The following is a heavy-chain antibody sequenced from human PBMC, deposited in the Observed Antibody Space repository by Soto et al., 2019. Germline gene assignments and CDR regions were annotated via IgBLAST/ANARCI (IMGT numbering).Heavy chain of an antibody. V-gene: IGHV4-39*01. J-gene: IGHJ4*02. CDR2: IYYSGST. Sequence: SETLSLTCTVSGGSISSSSYYWGWIRQPPGKGLEWIGSIYYSGSTYYNPSLKSRVTISVDTSKNQFSLKLSSVTAADTAVYYCARTYCSGGSCYSGSPSHFDYWGQGTLVTVSS. D-gene: IGHD2-15*01. CDR1: GGSISSSSYY. CDR3: ARTYCSGGSCYSGSPSHFDY.